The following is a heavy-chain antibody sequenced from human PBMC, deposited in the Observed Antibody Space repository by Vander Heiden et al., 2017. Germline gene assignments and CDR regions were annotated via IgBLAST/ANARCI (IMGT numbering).Heavy chain of an antibody. CDR2: ISSSSSYI. V-gene: IGHV3-21*01. J-gene: IGHJ5*02. Sequence: EVQLVESGGGLVKPGGSLRLPCAVSGFTFSSYSMNWVRQAPGKGLEWVSSISSSSSYIYYADSVKGRFTISRDNAKNSLYLQMNSPRAEDTAVYYCAREDSSGYYSYNWFDPWGQGTLVTVSS. CDR1: GFTFSSYS. CDR3: AREDSSGYYSYNWFDP. D-gene: IGHD3-22*01.